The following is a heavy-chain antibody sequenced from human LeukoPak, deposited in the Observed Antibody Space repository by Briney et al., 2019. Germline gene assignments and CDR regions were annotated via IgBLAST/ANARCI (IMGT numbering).Heavy chain of an antibody. D-gene: IGHD3-10*01. CDR3: AKDLAVRGVIRASFDY. Sequence: AGGSLRLSCAASGFTFSSYAMSWVRQGPGKGLEWVSAISGSGGSTYYADSVKGRFTISRDNSKNTLYLQMNSLRAEDTAVYYCAKDLAVRGVIRASFDYWGQGTLVTVSS. CDR2: ISGSGGST. J-gene: IGHJ4*02. CDR1: GFTFSSYA. V-gene: IGHV3-23*01.